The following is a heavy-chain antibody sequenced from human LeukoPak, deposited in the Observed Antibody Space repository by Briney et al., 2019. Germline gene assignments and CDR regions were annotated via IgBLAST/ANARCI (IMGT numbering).Heavy chain of an antibody. CDR3: AKDGEMATISGWFDP. CDR2: ISWNSGSI. Sequence: PGGSLRLSCAASGFTFDDYAMHWVRQAPGKGLEWVSGISWNSGSIGYADSVKGRFTISRDNAKNSLYLQMNSLRAEDTALYYCAKDGEMATISGWFDPWGQGTLVTVSS. CDR1: GFTFDDYA. J-gene: IGHJ5*02. V-gene: IGHV3-9*01. D-gene: IGHD5-24*01.